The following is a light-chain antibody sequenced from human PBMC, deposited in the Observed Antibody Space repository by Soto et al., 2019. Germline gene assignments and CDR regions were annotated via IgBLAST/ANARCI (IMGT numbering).Light chain of an antibody. J-gene: IGLJ3*02. CDR3: GTWDSSLSVGV. V-gene: IGLV1-51*01. CDR1: SSNIGNNY. Sequence: QSVLTQPPSVSAAPGQKVTISCSGSSSNIGNNYLSWYQQLPGTAPKLLIYDNNKRPSGIPDRFSASKSGTSATLDITGLQTGDEADYYCGTWDSSLSVGVFGGGTKLTVL. CDR2: DNN.